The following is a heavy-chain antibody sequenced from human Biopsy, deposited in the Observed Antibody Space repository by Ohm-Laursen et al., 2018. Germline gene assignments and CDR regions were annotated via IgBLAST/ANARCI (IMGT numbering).Heavy chain of an antibody. CDR2: MNPNSGNT. J-gene: IGHJ4*02. D-gene: IGHD3-22*01. CDR1: GYTFTNYN. V-gene: IGHV1-8*01. CDR3: ARDFNYDGGGSFNFDY. Sequence: SVKVSCKASGYTFTNYNVNWVRQATGQGLEWMGWMNPNSGNTGYAQKFQGRVTMTRNTSISTAYMELSSLTSVDTAVYYCARDFNYDGGGSFNFDYWGQGTLVTASS.